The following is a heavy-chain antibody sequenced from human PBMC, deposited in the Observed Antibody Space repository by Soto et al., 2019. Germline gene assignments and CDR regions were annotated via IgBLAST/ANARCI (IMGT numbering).Heavy chain of an antibody. Sequence: SETLSLTCTVSGYSISSGYYWGWIRQPPGKGLEWIGSIYHSGSSYYNPSLKSRVTISVDTSKNQFSLKLSSVTAADTAVYYCAREDRDGGKGRFDYYYGMDVWGQGTTVTVSS. J-gene: IGHJ6*02. D-gene: IGHD3-16*01. CDR2: IYHSGSS. CDR1: GYSISSGYY. CDR3: AREDRDGGKGRFDYYYGMDV. V-gene: IGHV4-38-2*02.